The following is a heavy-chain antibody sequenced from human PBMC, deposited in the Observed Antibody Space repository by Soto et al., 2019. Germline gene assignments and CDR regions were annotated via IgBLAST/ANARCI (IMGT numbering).Heavy chain of an antibody. Sequence: SETLSLTCTVSGGSISSGGYYWSWIRQHPGKGLEWIGYIYYSGSTYYNPSLKSRVTISVDTSKNQFSLKLSSVTAADTAVYYCARAGQEEDFWSGYNWFDPWGQGTLVTVSS. J-gene: IGHJ5*02. CDR1: GGSISSGGYY. D-gene: IGHD3-3*01. CDR3: ARAGQEEDFWSGYNWFDP. V-gene: IGHV4-31*03. CDR2: IYYSGST.